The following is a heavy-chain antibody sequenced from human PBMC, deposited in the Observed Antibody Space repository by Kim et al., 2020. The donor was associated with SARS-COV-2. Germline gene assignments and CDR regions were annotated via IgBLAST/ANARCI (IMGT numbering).Heavy chain of an antibody. J-gene: IGHJ6*02. CDR1: GGSFSGYY. D-gene: IGHD3-10*01. CDR3: ARASDVPNLGGLPMVRGMDV. Sequence: SETLSLTCAVYGGSFSGYYWSWIRQPPGKGLEWIGEINHSGSTNYNPSLKSRVTISVDTSKNQFSLKLSSVTAADTAVYYCARASDVPNLGGLPMVRGMDVWGQGTTVTVSS. V-gene: IGHV4-34*01. CDR2: INHSGST.